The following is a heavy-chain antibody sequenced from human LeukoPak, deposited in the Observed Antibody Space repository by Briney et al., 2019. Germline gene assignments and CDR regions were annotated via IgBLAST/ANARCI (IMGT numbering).Heavy chain of an antibody. CDR1: GGSISSYY. V-gene: IGHV4-59*01. Sequence: PSETLSLTCTVSGGSISSYYWSWIRQPPGKGLEWIGYTYYSGSTNYNPSLKSRVTISVDTSKNQFSLKLSSVTAADTAVYYCARDAGDYGDPGFDPWGQGTLVTVSS. J-gene: IGHJ5*02. D-gene: IGHD4-17*01. CDR2: TYYSGST. CDR3: ARDAGDYGDPGFDP.